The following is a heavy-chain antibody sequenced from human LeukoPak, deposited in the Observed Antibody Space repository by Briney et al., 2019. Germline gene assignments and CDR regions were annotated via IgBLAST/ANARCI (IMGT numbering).Heavy chain of an antibody. D-gene: IGHD6-19*01. CDR2: ISGDGGST. V-gene: IGHV3-43*02. CDR1: GFTFDVYA. CDR3: AKDFGHSSGWCYYYYMDV. J-gene: IGHJ6*03. Sequence: PGGSLRHSCVESGFTFDVYAMHWLRQAPGKGLEWVSLISGDGGSTYYADSVKGRFTISRDNSKNSLYMQMNSLRTEDTALYYCAKDFGHSSGWCYYYYMDVWGKGTTVTVSS.